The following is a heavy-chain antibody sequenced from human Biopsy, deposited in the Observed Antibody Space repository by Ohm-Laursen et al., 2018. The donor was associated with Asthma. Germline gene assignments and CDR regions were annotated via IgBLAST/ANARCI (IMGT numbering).Heavy chain of an antibody. CDR3: ARDMNRDGWYFDY. Sequence: SLRLSCAASGFTFSTYAMHWVRQAPGKGLEWVAVISYDGSNKYYADSVKGRFTVSRDNSKNTLYLQMNSLRGDDTAVYYCARDMNRDGWYFDYWGQGTLVTVSS. CDR1: GFTFSTYA. J-gene: IGHJ4*02. V-gene: IGHV3-30-3*01. CDR2: ISYDGSNK. D-gene: IGHD5-24*01.